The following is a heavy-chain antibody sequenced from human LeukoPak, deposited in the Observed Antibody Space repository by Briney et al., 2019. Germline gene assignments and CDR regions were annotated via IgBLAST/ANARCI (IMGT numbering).Heavy chain of an antibody. CDR3: ARDMRFYDSRGYYYFLDY. CDR2: ITGSGNHA. D-gene: IGHD3-22*01. J-gene: IGHJ4*02. V-gene: IGHV3-21*01. Sequence: PGGSLRLSCAASGFAFSRYGMTWVRQAPGKGLEWVSSITGSGNHAYYADSLKGRFTISRDNAKNSLYLQMNSLRVEDTAIYYCARDMRFYDSRGYYYFLDYWGQGTLVTVSS. CDR1: GFAFSRYG.